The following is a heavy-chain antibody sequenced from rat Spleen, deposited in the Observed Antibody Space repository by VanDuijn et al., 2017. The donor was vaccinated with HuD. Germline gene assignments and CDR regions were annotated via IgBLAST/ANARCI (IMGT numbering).Heavy chain of an antibody. Sequence: FTFNSYWMHCKRQSPGKGLEWIESITNTGGNTYYPDPVKGRFTISRDNAKSTLYLQMNSLRSEDTATYYCTREVTTTGAFDYWGQGVMVTVSS. J-gene: IGHJ2*01. CDR1: FTFNSYW. CDR3: TREVTTTGAFDY. D-gene: IGHD1-1*01. V-gene: IGHV5-31*01. CDR2: ITNTGGNT.